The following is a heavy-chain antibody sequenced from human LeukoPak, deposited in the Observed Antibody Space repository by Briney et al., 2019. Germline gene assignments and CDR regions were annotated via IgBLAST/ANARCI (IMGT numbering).Heavy chain of an antibody. Sequence: SETLSLTCAVYGGSFSSYYWSWIRQPPGKGLEWIGEINHSGSTNYNPSLKSRVTISVDTSKNQFSLKLSSVTAADTAVYYCARGGRWLQLGFDPWGQGTLVTVSS. CDR2: INHSGST. D-gene: IGHD5-12*01. CDR3: ARGGRWLQLGFDP. V-gene: IGHV4-34*01. CDR1: GGSFSSYY. J-gene: IGHJ5*02.